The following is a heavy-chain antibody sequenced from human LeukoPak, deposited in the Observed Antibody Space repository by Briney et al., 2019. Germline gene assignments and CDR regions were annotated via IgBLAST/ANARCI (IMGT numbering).Heavy chain of an antibody. Sequence: ASVKVSCKSSGYTFTGYYMHWVRQAPGQGLGWMGWINPNSGGTNYAQKFQGRVTMTRDTSISTAYMELSRLRSDDTAVYYCARELDYYGSGSLDYWGQGTLVTVSS. D-gene: IGHD3-10*01. CDR3: ARELDYYGSGSLDY. CDR2: INPNSGGT. J-gene: IGHJ4*02. CDR1: GYTFTGYY. V-gene: IGHV1-2*02.